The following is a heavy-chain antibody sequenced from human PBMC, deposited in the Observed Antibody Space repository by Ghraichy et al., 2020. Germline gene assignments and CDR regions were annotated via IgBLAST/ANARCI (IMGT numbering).Heavy chain of an antibody. Sequence: SETLSLTCTVSGGSISSYYWSWIRQPAGKGLEWIGRIYTSGSTNYNPSLKSRVTMSVDTSKNQFSLKLSSVTAADTAVYYCARVWDSSKPDAFDIWGQGTMVTVSS. CDR3: ARVWDSSKPDAFDI. CDR2: IYTSGST. D-gene: IGHD6-19*01. J-gene: IGHJ3*02. CDR1: GGSISSYY. V-gene: IGHV4-4*07.